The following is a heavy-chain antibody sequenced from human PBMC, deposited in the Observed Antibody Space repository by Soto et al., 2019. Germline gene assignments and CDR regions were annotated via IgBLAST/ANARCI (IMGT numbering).Heavy chain of an antibody. CDR1: GGSISSDSYY. CDR3: ARGINYYDSSGDSWFDP. D-gene: IGHD3-22*01. CDR2: ISYSGST. V-gene: IGHV4-39*07. J-gene: IGHJ5*02. Sequence: PSETLSLTCTVSGGSISSDSYYWGWIRQSPEKGLEWIASISYSGSTYYNLTLKSRVTISVDTSKNQFSLKLSSVTAADTAVYYCARGINYYDSSGDSWFDPWGQGTLVTVSS.